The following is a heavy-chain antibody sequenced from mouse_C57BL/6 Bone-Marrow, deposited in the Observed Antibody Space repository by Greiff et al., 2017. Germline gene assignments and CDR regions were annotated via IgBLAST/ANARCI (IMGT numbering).Heavy chain of an antibody. V-gene: IGHV5-17*01. CDR1: GFTFSDYG. CDR3: ARATVVALDY. Sequence: DVKLVESGGGLVKPGGSLKLSCAASGFTFSDYGMHWVRQAPEKGLEWVAYISSGSSTIYYADTVKGRFTISRDNAKNTLFLQMTSLRSEDTAMYYCARATVVALDYWGQGTTLTVSS. J-gene: IGHJ2*01. CDR2: ISSGSSTI. D-gene: IGHD1-1*01.